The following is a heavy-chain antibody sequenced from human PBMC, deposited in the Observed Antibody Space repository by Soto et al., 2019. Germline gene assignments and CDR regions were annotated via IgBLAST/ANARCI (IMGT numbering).Heavy chain of an antibody. CDR2: IQYRGST. CDR1: DDSITSGAYY. D-gene: IGHD3-10*01. Sequence: SETLSLTCTVSDDSITSGAYYWGLIRQPPGKGLEWIGTIQYRGSTYYNPSLKSRVTMSLDTSKNQYSLRLSSVTAADTAVYFCAGVFWFGDLLFDYWGPGTLVTRLL. J-gene: IGHJ4*02. V-gene: IGHV4-39*01. CDR3: AGVFWFGDLLFDY.